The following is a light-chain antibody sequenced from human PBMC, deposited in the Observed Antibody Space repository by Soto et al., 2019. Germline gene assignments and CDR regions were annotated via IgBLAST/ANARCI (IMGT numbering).Light chain of an antibody. J-gene: IGKJ1*01. V-gene: IGKV3-20*01. CDR2: GAS. CDR1: QSVGASY. CDR3: QQYGSTSWT. Sequence: EIVLTQSPGTLSLSPGERATLSCRASQSVGASYLAWYQQKPGQAPRLLINGASSRATGIPDRFSGSGSGTDFTLPISRLEPEDFSVYYCQQYGSTSWTFGQGTKVDIK.